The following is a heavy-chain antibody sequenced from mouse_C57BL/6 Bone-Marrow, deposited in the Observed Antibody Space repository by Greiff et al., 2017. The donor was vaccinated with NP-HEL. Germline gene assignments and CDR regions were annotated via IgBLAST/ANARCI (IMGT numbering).Heavy chain of an antibody. CDR3: ARGNYYGSSYWFAY. CDR1: GYAFSSYW. V-gene: IGHV1-80*01. CDR2: IYPGDGDT. J-gene: IGHJ3*01. Sequence: VQLHQSGAELVKPGASVKISCKASGYAFSSYWMNWVKQRPGKGLEWIGQIYPGDGDTNYNGKFKGKATLTADKSSSTAYMQLSSLTSEDSAVYFCARGNYYGSSYWFAYWGQGTLVTVSA. D-gene: IGHD1-1*01.